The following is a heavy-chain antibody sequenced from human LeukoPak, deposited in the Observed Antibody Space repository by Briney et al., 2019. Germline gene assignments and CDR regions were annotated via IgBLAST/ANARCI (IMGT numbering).Heavy chain of an antibody. CDR2: VYYSGSA. J-gene: IGHJ3*02. V-gene: IGHV4-39*07. CDR3: AGAAGIRNAFDI. CDR1: GGSISSSNYY. Sequence: SETLSLTCTVSGGSISSSNYYWGWIRQPPGKGLEWIGSVYYSGSAYYNPSLKSRLTMSVDTSKNQFSLKLSSVTAADTAVYYCAGAAGIRNAFDIWGQGTMVTVSS. D-gene: IGHD1-26*01.